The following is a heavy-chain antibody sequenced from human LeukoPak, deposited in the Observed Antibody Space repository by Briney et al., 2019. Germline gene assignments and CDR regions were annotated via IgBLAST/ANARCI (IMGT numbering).Heavy chain of an antibody. CDR3: ARDLLDSSGWYGY. Sequence: SVKVSCKASGGTFSSYAISWVRQAPGRGLEWMGRIIPILGIANYAQKFQGRVTITADKSTSTAYMELSSLRSEDTAVYYCARDLLDSSGWYGYWGQGTLVTVSS. V-gene: IGHV1-69*04. CDR1: GGTFSSYA. J-gene: IGHJ4*02. D-gene: IGHD6-19*01. CDR2: IIPILGIA.